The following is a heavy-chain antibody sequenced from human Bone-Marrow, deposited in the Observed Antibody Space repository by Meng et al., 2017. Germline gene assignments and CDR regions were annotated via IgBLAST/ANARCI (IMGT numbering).Heavy chain of an antibody. CDR3: AKTTVTTGNNWFDP. CDR1: GFTFSSYA. J-gene: IGHJ5*02. D-gene: IGHD4-17*01. V-gene: IGHV3-23*01. Sequence: VQWCGAGGGLVQPGGSLGLSCAASGFTFSSYAMSWVRQAPRKGLEWVSAISGSGGSTYYADSVKGRFTISRDNSKNTLYLQMNSLRAEDTAVYYCAKTTVTTGNNWFDPWGQGTLVTVSS. CDR2: ISGSGGST.